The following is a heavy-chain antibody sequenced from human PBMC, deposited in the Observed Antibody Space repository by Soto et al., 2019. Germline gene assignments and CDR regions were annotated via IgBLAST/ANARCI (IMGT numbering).Heavy chain of an antibody. V-gene: IGHV4-31*03. J-gene: IGHJ5*02. Sequence: QVQLQESGPGLVKPSQTLSLTCTVSGGSISSGDYYWSWIRQHPGKGLEWIGYIHNSGTTYYIPPLKSRVAMTVDTSKNQLSLKLTCVTAADTAVYYCARGVTFGGVIAPRFDPWGQGTLVTVSS. D-gene: IGHD3-16*02. CDR3: ARGVTFGGVIAPRFDP. CDR1: GGSISSGDYY. CDR2: IHNSGTT.